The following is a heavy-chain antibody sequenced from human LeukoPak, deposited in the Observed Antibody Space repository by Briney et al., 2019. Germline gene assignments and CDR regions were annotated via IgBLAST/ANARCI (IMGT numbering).Heavy chain of an antibody. J-gene: IGHJ6*02. D-gene: IGHD2-2*02. Sequence: PSETLSLTCTVSGGSISSGDYYWSWIRQPPGKGLGWIGYIYYSGSTYYNPSLKSRVTISVDTSKNQFSLKLSSVTAADTAVYYCARKPDCSSTSCYKAPYYYGMDVWGQGTTVTVSS. CDR2: IYYSGST. CDR1: GGSISSGDYY. CDR3: ARKPDCSSTSCYKAPYYYGMDV. V-gene: IGHV4-30-4*01.